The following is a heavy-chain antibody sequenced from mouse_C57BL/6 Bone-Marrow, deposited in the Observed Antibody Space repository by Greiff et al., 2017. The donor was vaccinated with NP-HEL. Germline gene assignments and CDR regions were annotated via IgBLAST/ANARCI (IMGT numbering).Heavy chain of an antibody. CDR3: ARYDYDGGGDYFDY. V-gene: IGHV1-26*01. CDR1: GYTFTDYY. J-gene: IGHJ2*01. D-gene: IGHD2-4*01. CDR2: INPNNGGT. Sequence: EVQLQQSGPELVKPGASVKISCKASGYTFTDYYMNWVKQSHGKSLEWIGDINPNNGGTSYNQKFKGKATLTVDKSSSTAYMELRSLTSEDSAVYYCARYDYDGGGDYFDYWGQGTTLTVSS.